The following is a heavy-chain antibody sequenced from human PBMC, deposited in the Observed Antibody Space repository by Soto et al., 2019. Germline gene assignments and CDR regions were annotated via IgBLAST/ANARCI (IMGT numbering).Heavy chain of an antibody. CDR1: GYTFTNYD. Sequence: QVHLVQSGAEVKKPGASVKVSCKASGYTFTNYDINWVRQAPGQGLEWMGWISTYTGNTNYAQKLQGRVTMTTDTXTXTDXMERRSLRSDDTAVYYCARGYYYGSGRPTPGGMDVWGQGTTVTVSS. CDR3: ARGYYYGSGRPTPGGMDV. J-gene: IGHJ6*02. CDR2: ISTYTGNT. V-gene: IGHV1-18*01. D-gene: IGHD3-10*01.